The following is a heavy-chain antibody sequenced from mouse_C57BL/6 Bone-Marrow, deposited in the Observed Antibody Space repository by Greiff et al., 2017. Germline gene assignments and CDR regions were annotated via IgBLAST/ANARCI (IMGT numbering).Heavy chain of an antibody. D-gene: IGHD3-1*01. Sequence: VQLQQSGAELARPGASVKLSCKASGYTFTSYCISWVKQRPGQGLEWIGEIYPRSGNTYYNAKFKGKATLTADKSSTTAYMERRSLTSEDSAVYFCARGACWYFDVWGRGTTATVAS. CDR1: GYTFTSYC. CDR3: ARGACWYFDV. J-gene: IGHJ1*03. CDR2: IYPRSGNT. V-gene: IGHV1-81*01.